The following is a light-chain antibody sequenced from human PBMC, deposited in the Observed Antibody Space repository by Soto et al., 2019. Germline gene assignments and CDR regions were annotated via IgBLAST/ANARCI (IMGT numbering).Light chain of an antibody. CDR1: QSVSNN. CDR2: GAS. Sequence: EAVMTQSPATPSVSPGERATLSCRASQSVSNNLAWYQEKPGQAPRLLIYGASARATGIPVRFSGSGSGTEFTLTISSLQSEDFAVYYCQQYNNWPRTFGQGTKVDIK. J-gene: IGKJ1*01. V-gene: IGKV3-15*01. CDR3: QQYNNWPRT.